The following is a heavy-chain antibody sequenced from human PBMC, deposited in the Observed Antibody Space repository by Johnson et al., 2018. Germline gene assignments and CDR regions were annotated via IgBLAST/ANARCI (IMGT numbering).Heavy chain of an antibody. V-gene: IGHV3-21*01. CDR1: GFTFSSSS. CDR3: ARNDLRDSSGYLAGLDALDI. J-gene: IGHJ3*02. D-gene: IGHD3-22*01. Sequence: VQLVQSGGGLVKPGGSLRLSCAASGFTFSSSSMNWVRPAPGKGLEWVSSISSSSSYISYADSVTGRFIISIDNAKNSRYLQMNSPSAEDTAVYYCARNDLRDSSGYLAGLDALDIWGQGTMVTVSS. CDR2: ISSSSSYI.